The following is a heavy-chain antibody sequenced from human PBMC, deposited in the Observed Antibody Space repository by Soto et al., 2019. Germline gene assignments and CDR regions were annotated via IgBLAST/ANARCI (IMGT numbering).Heavy chain of an antibody. CDR3: AKGTPMRIDS. CDR1: GFTFSSYA. D-gene: IGHD3-22*01. V-gene: IGHV3-23*01. Sequence: EVRLLESGGDSVQPGGSLRLSCAASGFTFSSYALKWVRQAPGKGLEWVSSISGSGGVTYYADSVKGRFIISRDKSKNTLYLQMNSLRAEDTAVYYCAKGTPMRIDSWGQGTLVTVSS. J-gene: IGHJ4*02. CDR2: ISGSGGVT.